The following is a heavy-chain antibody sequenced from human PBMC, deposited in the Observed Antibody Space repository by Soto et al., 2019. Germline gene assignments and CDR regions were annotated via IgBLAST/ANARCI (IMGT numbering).Heavy chain of an antibody. Sequence: PSETLSLTCAVSGGSISSSSNLWTWVRQPPGKGLEWIGDIFYSGSTNYNPSLRGRVTISVDKSGNQFSLKLSSVAAADTAVYFCARLGTTVTSFDSWGQGTLVTVSS. CDR2: IFYSGST. CDR3: ARLGTTVTSFDS. D-gene: IGHD4-4*01. CDR1: GGSISSSSNL. J-gene: IGHJ4*02. V-gene: IGHV4-4*02.